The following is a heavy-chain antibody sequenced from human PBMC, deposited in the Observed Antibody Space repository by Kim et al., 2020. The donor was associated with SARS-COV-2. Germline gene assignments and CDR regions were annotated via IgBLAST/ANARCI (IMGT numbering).Heavy chain of an antibody. V-gene: IGHV3-30-3*01. CDR3: ARLSQSGIRGGGYSYGMFDY. D-gene: IGHD5-18*01. CDR1: GFTFSSYV. CDR2: ISYDGSNK. Sequence: GGSLRLSCGASGFTFSSYVLHWVRQAPGKGLEWVALISYDGSNKYYADSVKGRFTISRDNSKNTVYLQMDSLRDEDTAVYYCARLSQSGIRGGGYSYGMFDYWGQGTLVAVSS. J-gene: IGHJ4*02.